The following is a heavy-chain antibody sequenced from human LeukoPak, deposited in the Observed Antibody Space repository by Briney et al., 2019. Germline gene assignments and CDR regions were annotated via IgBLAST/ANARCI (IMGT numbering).Heavy chain of an antibody. J-gene: IGHJ4*02. CDR1: GGSVNSGGYS. D-gene: IGHD5-12*01. CDR3: ARSGHSGYDFGY. V-gene: IGHV4-31*03. CDR2: IYYSGST. Sequence: SQTLSLTCTVSGGSVNSGGYSWSWIRQHPGKGLEWIGYIYYSGSTYYNPSLKSRLSISMDTSKNQFSLNLTSVTGADTAVYYCARSGHSGYDFGYWGQGTLVTASS.